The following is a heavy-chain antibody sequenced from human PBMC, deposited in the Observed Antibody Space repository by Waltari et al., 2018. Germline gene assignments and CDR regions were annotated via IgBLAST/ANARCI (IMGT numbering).Heavy chain of an antibody. CDR3: ARGWNRFRRAGFDY. CDR2: INPNSRKT. Sequence: QVQLVQSGAEVKKPGASVKVSCKAAGYTFTSYDINWVRQATVQGLEWMGWINPNSRKTGYAQRFQGRVTITTNTSISTAYMELISLRYEDTAVYYCARGWNRFRRAGFDYCGQGTLVTVSS. J-gene: IGHJ4*02. V-gene: IGHV1-8*03. D-gene: IGHD1-1*01. CDR1: GYTFTSYD.